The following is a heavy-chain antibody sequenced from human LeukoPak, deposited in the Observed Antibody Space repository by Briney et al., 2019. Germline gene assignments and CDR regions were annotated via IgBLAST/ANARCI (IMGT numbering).Heavy chain of an antibody. CDR1: GGSFSGYY. J-gene: IGHJ4*02. D-gene: IGHD3-3*01. CDR2: INHSGST. V-gene: IGHV4-34*01. CDR3: ASRAGYDFWSGYHAFDS. Sequence: KPSETLSLTCAVYGGSFSGYYWSWIRQPPGKGLEWIGEINHSGSTNYNPSLKSRVTISVETSKNKFSLKLSSVTAADTAVYYCASRAGYDFWSGYHAFDSWGQGTLVTVSS.